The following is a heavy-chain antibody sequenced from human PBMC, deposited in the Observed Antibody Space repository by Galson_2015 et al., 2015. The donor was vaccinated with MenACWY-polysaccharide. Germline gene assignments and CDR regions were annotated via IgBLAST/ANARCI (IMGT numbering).Heavy chain of an antibody. V-gene: IGHV2-5*02. D-gene: IGHD2-15*01. J-gene: IGHJ4*02. CDR3: TRLMGIQVPANY. CDR1: GFSLRSSGVG. CDR2: IYWDDSE. Sequence: PALVKPTQPLTLTCTVSGFSLRSSGVGVGWIRQPPGKALEWLAVIYWDDSENYRPSLKNRLTITKDTSKNQVVLAMTNMDPVDTATYYCTRLMGIQVPANYWGQGILVTVSS.